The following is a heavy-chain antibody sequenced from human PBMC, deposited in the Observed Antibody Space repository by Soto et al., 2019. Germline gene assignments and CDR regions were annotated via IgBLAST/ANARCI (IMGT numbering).Heavy chain of an antibody. CDR2: IYWDDDK. D-gene: IGHD6-19*01. CDR3: AHIVVAGLGYYFDY. Sequence: QITLKESGPTLVKPTQTLSMTCTFSRLRRSSTRMAVGWIRQPPGKALEWLALIYWDDDKRYSPFLKSRLTITKDTSKNQVVLTMSNMDPVDSARYYCAHIVVAGLGYYFDYWGQGTLVTVSS. CDR1: RLRRSSTRMA. J-gene: IGHJ4*02. V-gene: IGHV2-5*02.